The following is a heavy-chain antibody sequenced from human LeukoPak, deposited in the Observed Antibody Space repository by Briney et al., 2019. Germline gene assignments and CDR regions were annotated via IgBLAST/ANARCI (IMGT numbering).Heavy chain of an antibody. CDR2: ISYDGSNK. V-gene: IGHV3-30-3*01. CDR3: ARELSGTTSYYFDY. J-gene: IGHJ4*02. CDR1: GFTFRTYA. D-gene: IGHD1-7*01. Sequence: GGSLRLSCAASGFTFRTYAMHWVRQAPGKGLEWVAVISYDGSNKYYADSVKGRFTISRDNAKNSLYLQMNSLRVEDTAVYYCARELSGTTSYYFDYWGQGTLVTVSS.